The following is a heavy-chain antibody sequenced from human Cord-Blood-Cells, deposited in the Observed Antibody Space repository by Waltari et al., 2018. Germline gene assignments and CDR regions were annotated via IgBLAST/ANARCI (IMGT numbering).Heavy chain of an antibody. J-gene: IGHJ4*02. Sequence: EVKLVQSGAEVKKPGESLKISCKGSGYSFTSYWIGWVRQMPGKGLEWMGLIDPGDSDTRYSPSFQGQVTISADKSISPAYLQWSSLKASDTAMYYCARRNYDFWSGYLFDYWGQRTLVTVSS. CDR2: IDPGDSDT. CDR1: GYSFTSYW. CDR3: ARRNYDFWSGYLFDY. V-gene: IGHV5-51*01. D-gene: IGHD3-3*01.